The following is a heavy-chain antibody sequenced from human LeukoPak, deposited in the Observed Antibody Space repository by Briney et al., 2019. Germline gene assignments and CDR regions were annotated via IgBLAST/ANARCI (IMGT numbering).Heavy chain of an antibody. CDR3: ARDGAMGFDY. CDR2: ISSSSSYI. CDR1: GFTFSSYS. V-gene: IGHV3-21*01. D-gene: IGHD5-18*01. Sequence: GGSLRLSRAASGFTFSSYSMNWVRQAPGKGLEWVSSISSSSSYIYYADSVKGRFTISRDNAKNSLYLQMNSLRAEDTAVYYCARDGAMGFDYWGQGTLVTVSS. J-gene: IGHJ4*02.